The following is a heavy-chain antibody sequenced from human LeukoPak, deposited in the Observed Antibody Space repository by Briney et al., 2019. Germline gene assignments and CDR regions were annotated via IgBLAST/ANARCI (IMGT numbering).Heavy chain of an antibody. D-gene: IGHD1/OR15-1a*01. Sequence: PGGSLRLSCAASGFTFSSYEMNWVRQAPGKGLGWVSYISSSGSTVYYADSVKGRFTISRDNAKNSLYLQMNSLRAEDTAVYYCATERAGTGYCFDYWGQGTLVTVSS. J-gene: IGHJ4*02. CDR3: ATERAGTGYCFDY. CDR2: ISSSGSTV. CDR1: GFTFSSYE. V-gene: IGHV3-48*03.